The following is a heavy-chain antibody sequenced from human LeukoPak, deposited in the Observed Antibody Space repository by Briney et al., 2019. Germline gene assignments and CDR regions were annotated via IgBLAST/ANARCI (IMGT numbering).Heavy chain of an antibody. J-gene: IGHJ4*02. D-gene: IGHD3-9*01. CDR2: IYYSGST. CDR1: GGSISSYY. V-gene: IGHV4-39*01. Sequence: KTSETLSLTCTVSGGSISSYYWSWIRQPPGKGLEWIGSIYYSGSTYYNPSLKSRVTISVDTSKNQFSLKLSSVTAADTAVYYCARRPGDDILTGYPDYWGQGTLVTVSS. CDR3: ARRPGDDILTGYPDY.